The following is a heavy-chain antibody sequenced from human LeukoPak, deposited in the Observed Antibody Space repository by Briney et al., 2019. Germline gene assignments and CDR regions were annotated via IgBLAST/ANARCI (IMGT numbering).Heavy chain of an antibody. CDR3: ARYNWNDYFDY. CDR1: GYTFTGYY. V-gene: IGHV1-2*02. J-gene: IGHJ4*02. CDR2: INPNNGGT. Sequence: GASVKVSCKASGYTFTGYYMHWVRQAPGQGLEWLGWINPNNGGTNYAQKFQGRVTMTRDTSISTAYMELSRLRSDDTAVYYCARYNWNDYFDYWGQGTLVTVSS. D-gene: IGHD1-1*01.